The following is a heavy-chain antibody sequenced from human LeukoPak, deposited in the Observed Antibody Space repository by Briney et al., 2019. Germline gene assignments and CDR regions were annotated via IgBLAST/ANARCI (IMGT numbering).Heavy chain of an antibody. CDR2: ISGSGSNK. V-gene: IGHV3-11*04. Sequence: GGSLRLSCAASGFTFSDYFMTWIRQAPGKGLEWVSYISGSGSNKYYAASVKGRFTISRDNAKNSLYLQMNSLRVEDTAVYYCATSQSSVAGIIGDWGQGTLVAVPS. CDR3: ATSQSSVAGIIGD. J-gene: IGHJ4*02. D-gene: IGHD6-19*01. CDR1: GFTFSDYF.